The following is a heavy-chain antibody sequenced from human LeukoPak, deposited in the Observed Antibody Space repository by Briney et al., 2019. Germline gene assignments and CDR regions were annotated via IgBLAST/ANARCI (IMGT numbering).Heavy chain of an antibody. CDR3: ARDPVAGTGTDT. Sequence: SETLSLTCSVSGDSITNINYYWGWIRQPPGKGLEWIATVYYTATTYSNPSLKSRVTISVDSSKNEVSPKVTSVTAADTAVYYCARDPVAGTGTDTWGQGTLVTVSS. J-gene: IGHJ5*02. CDR1: GDSITNINYY. D-gene: IGHD6-13*01. CDR2: VYYTATT. V-gene: IGHV4-39*07.